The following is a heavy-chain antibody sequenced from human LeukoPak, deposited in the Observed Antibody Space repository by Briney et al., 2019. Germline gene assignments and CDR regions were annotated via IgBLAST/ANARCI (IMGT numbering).Heavy chain of an antibody. CDR3: ARVPYDSSGYYADGY. CDR2: ISGSGSTI. Sequence: PGGSLRLSCAASGFTFRSYEMNWVRQAPGKGLEWVSHISGSGSTIYYADSVKGRFTISRDNAKNSLHLQMNSLRAEDTAVYYCARVPYDSSGYYADGYWGQGTLVTVSS. J-gene: IGHJ4*02. CDR1: GFTFRSYE. V-gene: IGHV3-48*03. D-gene: IGHD3-22*01.